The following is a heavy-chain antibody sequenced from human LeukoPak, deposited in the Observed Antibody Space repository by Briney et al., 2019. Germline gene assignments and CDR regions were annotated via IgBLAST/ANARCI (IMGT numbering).Heavy chain of an antibody. V-gene: IGHV1-69*04. CDR1: GGTFSNYA. CDR2: IIPILGIA. Sequence: GASVKVSCKASGGTFSNYAISWVRQAPGQGLEWMGRIIPILGIASYAQKFQGRVTITADKSTSTAYMELSSLRSEDTAVYYCAREPGPYYYYDSSGYLIYWGQGTLVTVSS. J-gene: IGHJ4*02. D-gene: IGHD3-22*01. CDR3: AREPGPYYYYDSSGYLIY.